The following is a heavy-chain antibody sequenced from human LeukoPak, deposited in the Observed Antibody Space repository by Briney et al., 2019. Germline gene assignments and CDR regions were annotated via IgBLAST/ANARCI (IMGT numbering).Heavy chain of an antibody. V-gene: IGHV1-69*05. CDR3: ARDRDGELVLSAFDI. D-gene: IGHD6-13*01. Sequence: SVKVSCKASGYTFTSYGISWVRQAPGQGLEWMGRIIPIFGTANYAQKFQGRVTITTDESTSTAYMELSSLRSEDTAVYYCARDRDGELVLSAFDIWGQGTMVTVSS. J-gene: IGHJ3*02. CDR1: GYTFTSYG. CDR2: IIPIFGTA.